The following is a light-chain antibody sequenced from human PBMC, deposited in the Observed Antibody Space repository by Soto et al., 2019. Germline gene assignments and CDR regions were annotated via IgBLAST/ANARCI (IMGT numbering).Light chain of an antibody. Sequence: DILLTQSPGTLSLSPGERATLSCRASQSVASSYLAWYQQKPGQAPRLLIYGASSRATGIPDRFTGSGSGTDLTLTLSRLEPEDFAVYYCQQYGTSRQTFGQGTKVEVK. J-gene: IGKJ1*01. V-gene: IGKV3-20*01. CDR3: QQYGTSRQT. CDR1: QSVASSY. CDR2: GAS.